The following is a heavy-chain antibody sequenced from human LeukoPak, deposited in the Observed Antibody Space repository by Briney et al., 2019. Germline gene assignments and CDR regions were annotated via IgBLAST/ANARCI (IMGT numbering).Heavy chain of an antibody. CDR2: IYYSGST. Sequence: SETLSLTCTVSGGSISSYYWSWIRQPPGKGLEWIGYIYYSGSTNYNPSLKSRVTISVDTSKNQFSLKLSSVTAADTAVYYCARGITMVRGAVYGMDVWGQGTTVTVSS. J-gene: IGHJ6*02. CDR1: GGSISSYY. CDR3: ARGITMVRGAVYGMDV. D-gene: IGHD3-10*01. V-gene: IGHV4-59*01.